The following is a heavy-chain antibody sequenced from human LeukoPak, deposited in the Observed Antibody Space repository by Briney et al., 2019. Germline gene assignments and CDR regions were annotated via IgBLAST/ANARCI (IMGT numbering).Heavy chain of an antibody. Sequence: SETLSLTCAVYGGSFSGYYWSWIRQPPGKGLECVGEINHSGSTNYNPSLKSRVTISVDTSKNQFSLKLSSVTAADTAVYYCARASSWCSSTSCAYNWFVPWGQGTLVTVSS. D-gene: IGHD2-2*01. CDR1: GGSFSGYY. CDR2: INHSGST. J-gene: IGHJ5*02. V-gene: IGHV4-34*01. CDR3: ARASSWCSSTSCAYNWFVP.